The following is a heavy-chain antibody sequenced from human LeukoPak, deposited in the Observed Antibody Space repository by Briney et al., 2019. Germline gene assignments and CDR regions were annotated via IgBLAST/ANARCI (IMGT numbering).Heavy chain of an antibody. D-gene: IGHD4-23*01. CDR1: GFTFSRYA. J-gene: IGHJ4*02. CDR2: ISYDGNNK. Sequence: GGSLRLSCAASGFTFSRYAMNWVRQAPGKGLEWVALISYDGNNKYYADSVKGRFTISRDNSKNTLYLQVNSLRAEDTAVYYCASLYDYGGNSDFDYWGQGTLVAVSS. V-gene: IGHV3-30-3*01. CDR3: ASLYDYGGNSDFDY.